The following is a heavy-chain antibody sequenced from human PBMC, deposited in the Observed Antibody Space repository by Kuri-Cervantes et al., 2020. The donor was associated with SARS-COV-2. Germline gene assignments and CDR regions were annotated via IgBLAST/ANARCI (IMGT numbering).Heavy chain of an antibody. CDR2: ISGSGGST. CDR3: ARDPRYSSSWLDY. V-gene: IGHV3-23*01. D-gene: IGHD6-6*01. CDR1: GFTFSSYA. J-gene: IGHJ4*02. Sequence: GESLKISCAASGFTFSSYAMSWVRQAPGKGLEWVSAISGSGGSTYYADSVKGRFTISRDNAKNSLYLQMNSLRAEDTAVYYCARDPRYSSSWLDYWGQGTLVTVSS.